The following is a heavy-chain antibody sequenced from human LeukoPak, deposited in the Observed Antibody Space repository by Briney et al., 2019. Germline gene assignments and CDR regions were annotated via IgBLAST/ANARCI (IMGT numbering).Heavy chain of an antibody. CDR3: AIWEPAPNAFDP. J-gene: IGHJ5*02. CDR2: MNPKSGNS. Sequence: GASVRVSCKASGNTLTTYDFSWVRQASGQGLEWMGWMNPKSGNSGYAESFQGRISLDINRSTDTAYMELTSLRFEDTAVYYCAIWEPAPNAFDPWGQGTLVTVSS. V-gene: IGHV1-8*01. CDR1: GNTLTTYD. D-gene: IGHD1-14*01.